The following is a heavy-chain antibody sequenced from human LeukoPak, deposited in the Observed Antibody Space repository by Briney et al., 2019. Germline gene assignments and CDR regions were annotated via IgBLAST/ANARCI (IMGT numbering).Heavy chain of an antibody. CDR2: IGSNGGST. J-gene: IGHJ4*02. CDR1: GFTFSSYT. D-gene: IGHD6-19*01. CDR3: VKDRSVTVAGMGRY. V-gene: IGHV3-64D*06. Sequence: GGSLRLSCSASGFTFSSYTMHWVRQAPGKVLEYVSAIGSNGGSTYYADSVKGRFTISRDNSKSALFLQMNSLRAEDTAVYYCVKDRSVTVAGMGRYWGQGTLVTVSS.